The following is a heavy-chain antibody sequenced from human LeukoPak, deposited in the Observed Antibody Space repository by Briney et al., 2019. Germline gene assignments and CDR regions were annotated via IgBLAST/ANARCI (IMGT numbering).Heavy chain of an antibody. D-gene: IGHD6-13*01. V-gene: IGHV1-69*01. CDR2: IIPIFGTA. J-gene: IGHJ4*02. CDR3: ARQGSSWYVRGTYFDC. Sequence: GSSVKVSCKASGGTFSSYAISWVRQAPGQGLEWMGGIIPIFGTANYAQKFQGRDTITADESTSTAYMELSSLRSEDTAVYYCARQGSSWYVRGTYFDCWGQGTLVTVSS. CDR1: GGTFSSYA.